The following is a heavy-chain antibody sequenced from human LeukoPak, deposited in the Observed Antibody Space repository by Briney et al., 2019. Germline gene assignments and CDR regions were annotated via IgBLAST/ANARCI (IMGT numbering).Heavy chain of an antibody. CDR1: GFTFSSYG. CDR2: IKQDGSDK. Sequence: GTLRLSCAASGFTFSSYGMSWVRQAPGKGLEWVANIKQDGSDKFYVDSVNGRFTISRDNAKNSLYPQMNSPRAEDTAVYYCARVYGTTVTTRHFDYWGQGTLVTVSS. J-gene: IGHJ4*02. D-gene: IGHD4-17*01. V-gene: IGHV3-7*01. CDR3: ARVYGTTVTTRHFDY.